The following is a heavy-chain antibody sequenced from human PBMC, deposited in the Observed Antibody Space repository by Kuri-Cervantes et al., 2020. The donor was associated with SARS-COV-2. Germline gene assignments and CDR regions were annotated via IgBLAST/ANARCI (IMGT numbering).Heavy chain of an antibody. Sequence: GGSLRLSCAASGFTFSSYAMHWVRQAPGKGLEWVSGISWNSGSIGYADSVKGRFTISRDNAKNSLYLQMNSLRAEDTALYYCAKDGLGPIFGVDNWFDPWGQGTLVTVSS. CDR3: AKDGLGPIFGVDNWFDP. CDR1: GFTFSSYA. D-gene: IGHD3-3*01. CDR2: ISWNSGSI. J-gene: IGHJ5*02. V-gene: IGHV3-9*01.